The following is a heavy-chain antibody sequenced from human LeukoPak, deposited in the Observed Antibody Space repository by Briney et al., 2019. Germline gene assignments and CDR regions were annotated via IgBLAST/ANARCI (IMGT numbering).Heavy chain of an antibody. V-gene: IGHV4-34*01. J-gene: IGHJ4*02. CDR2: INHSGST. CDR1: GGSFSGYY. Sequence: SETLSLTCAVYGGSFSGYYWSWIRQPPGKGLEWIGEINHSGSTNYNPSLKSRVTISVDTSKNQFSMKLSSVTAADTAVYYCARGGYYGSGSYLYTEWGQGTLVTVSS. CDR3: ARGGYYGSGSYLYTE. D-gene: IGHD3-10*01.